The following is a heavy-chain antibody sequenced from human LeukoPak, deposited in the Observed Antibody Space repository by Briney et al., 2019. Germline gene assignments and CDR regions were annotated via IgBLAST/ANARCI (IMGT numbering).Heavy chain of an antibody. CDR2: IYWNDDK. V-gene: IGHV2-5*01. CDR1: GFSLSTSGVG. CDR3: THISGWAMVFDY. D-gene: IGHD4/OR15-4a*01. J-gene: IGHJ4*02. Sequence: SGPTLVKPTQTLTLTCTFSGFSLSTSGVGVGWIRQPPGKALEWLGLIYWNDDKRYSPSLKSRLTITKDTSKNQVVLTMTNMDPLDTATYYCTHISGWAMVFDYWGQGTLVTVSS.